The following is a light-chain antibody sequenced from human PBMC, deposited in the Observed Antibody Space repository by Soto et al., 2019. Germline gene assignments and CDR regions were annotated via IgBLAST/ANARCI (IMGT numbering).Light chain of an antibody. V-gene: IGKV1-5*03. CDR3: QQYNSYSQT. Sequence: DIQMTQSPSTLSASVGDRVTITCRASQSISSWLAWYQQKPGKAPKLLIYKASSLESGVPSRFSGSGSGTEFTLTISSLQPDDFATYYCQQYNSYSQTSGQGTKVDIK. CDR1: QSISSW. J-gene: IGKJ1*01. CDR2: KAS.